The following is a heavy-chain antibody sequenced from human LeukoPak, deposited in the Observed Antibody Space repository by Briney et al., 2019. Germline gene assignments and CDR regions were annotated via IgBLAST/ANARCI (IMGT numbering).Heavy chain of an antibody. CDR2: ILYDGSTK. V-gene: IGHV3-30*03. CDR3: ARAVGAAAVGYMDV. Sequence: PGRSLRLSCAASGFTFSSYGMHWVRQAPGKGLEWVAVILYDGSTKYYADSVKGRFTISRDNSKNTLYLQMNSLRAEDTAVYYCARAVGAAAVGYMDVWGKGTTVTVSS. J-gene: IGHJ6*03. CDR1: GFTFSSYG. D-gene: IGHD6-13*01.